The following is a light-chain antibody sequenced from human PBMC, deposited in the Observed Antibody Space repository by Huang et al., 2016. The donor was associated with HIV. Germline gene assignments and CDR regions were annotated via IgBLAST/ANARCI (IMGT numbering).Light chain of an antibody. CDR3: MQGTHLFT. J-gene: IGKJ4*01. CDR2: QVS. Sequence: VVLTQSPLYLSVTLGQPASISCRSSQSLIHSNGNTYLNWFQQRPGQCPRRLISQVSRRDSGVPDRFSGRGSGTDFTLKISRVEAEDVGVYYCMQGTHLFTFGGGTRVDIK. V-gene: IGKV2-30*02. CDR1: QSLIHSNGNTY.